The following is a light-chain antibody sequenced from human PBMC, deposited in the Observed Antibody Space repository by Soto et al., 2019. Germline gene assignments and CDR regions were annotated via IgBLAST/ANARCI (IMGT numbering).Light chain of an antibody. CDR2: GAS. V-gene: IGKV1-39*01. CDR3: HQSYSTPRI. CDR1: QSISNY. J-gene: IGKJ4*01. Sequence: DIQMTQSPSSLSASVGDRVTITCRASQSISNYLNWYQQKTGIAPKLLIYGASSLQSGVPSRVCGSGYGTDFTITISILHPEDFATYECHQSYSTPRIFGGGTKVESK.